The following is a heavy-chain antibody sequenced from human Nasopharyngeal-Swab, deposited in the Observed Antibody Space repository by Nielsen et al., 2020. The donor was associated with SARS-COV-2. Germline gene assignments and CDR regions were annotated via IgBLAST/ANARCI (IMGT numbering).Heavy chain of an antibody. D-gene: IGHD6-19*01. CDR1: GFTFSSFW. Sequence: GGSLRLSCAASGFTFSSFWMHWVRQVPGKGLVWISRISGDGSSTSYADSVKGRLTISRDNAKNTLYLQINTLTGEDTAVYYCARGSGPHGSWDYWGQGTLVTVSS. CDR3: ARGSGPHGSWDY. V-gene: IGHV3-74*01. CDR2: ISGDGSST. J-gene: IGHJ4*02.